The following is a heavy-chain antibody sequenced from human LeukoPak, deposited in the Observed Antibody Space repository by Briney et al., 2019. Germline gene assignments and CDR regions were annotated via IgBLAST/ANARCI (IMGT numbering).Heavy chain of an antibody. V-gene: IGHV4-34*01. CDR1: GGSFSGYY. CDR2: INHSGST. J-gene: IGHJ4*02. CDR3: AVDYGDYAEYFDY. D-gene: IGHD4-17*01. Sequence: SETLSLTCAVYGGSFSGYYWSWIRQPPGKGLEWIGEINHSGSTNYNPSFKSRVTISVDTSKNQFSLKLSSVTAADTAVYYCAVDYGDYAEYFDYWGQGTLVTVSS.